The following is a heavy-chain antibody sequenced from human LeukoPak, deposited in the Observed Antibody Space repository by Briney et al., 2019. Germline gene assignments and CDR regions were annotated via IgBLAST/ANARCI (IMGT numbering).Heavy chain of an antibody. CDR3: AKGRYYYDSSDAFDI. Sequence: GGSLRLSCAASGFTFSSYAMSWVRQAPGKGLEWVSAISGNGGSTYYADSVKGRFTISRDNSKNTLFLQMNSLRAEDTAVYYCAKGRYYYDSSDAFDIWGQGTMVTVSS. D-gene: IGHD3-22*01. CDR1: GFTFSSYA. J-gene: IGHJ3*02. V-gene: IGHV3-23*01. CDR2: ISGNGGST.